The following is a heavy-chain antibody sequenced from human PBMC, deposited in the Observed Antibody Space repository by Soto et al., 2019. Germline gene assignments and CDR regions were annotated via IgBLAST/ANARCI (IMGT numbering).Heavy chain of an antibody. J-gene: IGHJ6*02. Sequence: ASVKVSCKASGYTFTSYGISWVRQAPGQGLEWMGWISAYNGNTNYAQKLQGRVTMTRDTSTSTVYMELSSLRSEDTAVYYCAREFLDFWSGYYGGGMDVWGQGTTVTVSS. CDR1: GYTFTSYG. V-gene: IGHV1-18*04. CDR2: ISAYNGNT. D-gene: IGHD3-3*01. CDR3: AREFLDFWSGYYGGGMDV.